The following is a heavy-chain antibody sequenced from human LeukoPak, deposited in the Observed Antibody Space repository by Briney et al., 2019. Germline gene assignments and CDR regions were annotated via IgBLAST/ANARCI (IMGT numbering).Heavy chain of an antibody. Sequence: GRSLRLPCAASGFTFSSYAMHWVRQAPGKGLEWVAVISYDGSNKYYADSVKGRFTISRDNSKNTLYLQMNSLRAEDTAVYYCARAPYDGSGYIPYYFDYWGQGTLVTVSS. D-gene: IGHD3-22*01. CDR2: ISYDGSNK. J-gene: IGHJ4*02. CDR1: GFTFSSYA. CDR3: ARAPYDGSGYIPYYFDY. V-gene: IGHV3-30-3*01.